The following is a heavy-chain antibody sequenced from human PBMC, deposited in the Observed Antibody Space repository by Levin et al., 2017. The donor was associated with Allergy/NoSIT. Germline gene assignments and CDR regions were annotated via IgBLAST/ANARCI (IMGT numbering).Heavy chain of an antibody. CDR3: ARHFCSSTSCYFPHYYYYYGMDV. Sequence: ASETLSLTCTVSGGSISSSSHYWGWIRQPPGTGLEWIGSIYYSGSTYYNPSLKSRVTISVDTSKNQFSLKLSSVTAADTAVYYCARHFCSSTSCYFPHYYYYYGMDVWGQGTTVTVSS. V-gene: IGHV4-39*01. J-gene: IGHJ6*02. CDR1: GGSISSSSHY. D-gene: IGHD2-2*01. CDR2: IYYSGST.